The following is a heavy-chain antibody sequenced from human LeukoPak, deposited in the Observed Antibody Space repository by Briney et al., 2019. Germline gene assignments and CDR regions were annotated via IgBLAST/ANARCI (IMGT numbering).Heavy chain of an antibody. CDR2: IYHSGST. CDR3: ARHMSVSYDAFDL. J-gene: IGHJ3*01. D-gene: IGHD3-10*01. CDR1: GYSISSGYY. V-gene: IGHV4-38-2*02. Sequence: SETLXLTCTVSGYSISSGYYWGWIRQPPGXGLEWIGSIYHSGSTYYNPSLKSRVTISVDTSKTQFSLTVTSVTAADTAVYYCARHMSVSYDAFDLWGRGTTVTVSS.